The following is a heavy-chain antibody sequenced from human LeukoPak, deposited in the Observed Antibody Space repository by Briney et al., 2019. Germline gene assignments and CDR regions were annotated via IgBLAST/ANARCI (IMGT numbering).Heavy chain of an antibody. V-gene: IGHV3-73*01. CDR1: GFTFSGSA. J-gene: IGHJ4*02. Sequence: GGSLRLSCAASGFTFSGSAMHWVRQASGKGLEWVGRIRSKTNSYATAYAASVKGRVTISRDDSKNTAYLQMNSLKTEDTAIYYCIDYYEGYWGQGTLVTVSS. CDR3: IDYYEGY. D-gene: IGHD3-22*01. CDR2: IRSKTNSYAT.